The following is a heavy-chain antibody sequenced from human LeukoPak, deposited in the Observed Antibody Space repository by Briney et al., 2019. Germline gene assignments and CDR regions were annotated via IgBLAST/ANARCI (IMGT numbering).Heavy chain of an antibody. Sequence: GGSLGLSCAASRFTFNRYSMNWVRQAPGKGLACVSSISSSCRFISYADSVKGRFTNSTDNAENSLYLLMNSLRAEDTAVYYCAKSVSGDGYNWGYYYGMDVWGQGTTVTVSS. J-gene: IGHJ6*02. V-gene: IGHV3-21*04. CDR1: RFTFNRYS. CDR3: AKSVSGDGYNWGYYYGMDV. CDR2: ISSSCRFI. D-gene: IGHD5-24*01.